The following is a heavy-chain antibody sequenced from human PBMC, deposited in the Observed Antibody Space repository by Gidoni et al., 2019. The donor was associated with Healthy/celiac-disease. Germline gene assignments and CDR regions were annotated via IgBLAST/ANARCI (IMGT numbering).Heavy chain of an antibody. V-gene: IGHV2-26*01. D-gene: IGHD3-10*01. CDR3: ARTVLLWFGELGQYGMDV. Sequence: QVTLKESGPVLVKPTETLPLTCTVSGFSLTHARMGVSWIRQPPGKALEWLAHIFSNDEKSYSTSLKSRLTISKDTSKSQVVLTMTNMDPVDTATYYCARTVLLWFGELGQYGMDVWGQGTTVTVSS. CDR2: IFSNDEK. CDR1: GFSLTHARMG. J-gene: IGHJ6*02.